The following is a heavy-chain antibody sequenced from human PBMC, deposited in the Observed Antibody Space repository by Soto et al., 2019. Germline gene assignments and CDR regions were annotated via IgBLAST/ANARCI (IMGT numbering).Heavy chain of an antibody. CDR1: GFNFKKFA. V-gene: IGHV3-23*01. CDR3: AKADGEQWLVPHLDN. D-gene: IGHD6-19*01. CDR2: ISCCGGST. Sequence: EVPLLESGGGVVQPGGSLRLSCVASGFNFKKFAMAWVRQAPGEGLEWVSGISCCGGSTSYADSVKGRFSIARDDSKNTLSLQMNSLRVEDTAQYYCAKADGEQWLVPHLDNWGQGTLVTVS. J-gene: IGHJ4*02.